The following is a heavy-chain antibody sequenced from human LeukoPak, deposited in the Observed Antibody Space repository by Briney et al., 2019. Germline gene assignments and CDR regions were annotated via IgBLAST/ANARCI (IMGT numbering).Heavy chain of an antibody. D-gene: IGHD6-13*01. V-gene: IGHV3-23*01. Sequence: QPGGSLRLSCAASGFTFSAYAMTWVRQGPGTGLECVSTIATSDAYTYYADSVQGRVTISRDNSKNPLYLQMDSLRAEDTAIYYCAKALRQQPRAYDYWGQGTLVTVSS. CDR3: AKALRQQPRAYDY. J-gene: IGHJ4*02. CDR2: IATSDAYT. CDR1: GFTFSAYA.